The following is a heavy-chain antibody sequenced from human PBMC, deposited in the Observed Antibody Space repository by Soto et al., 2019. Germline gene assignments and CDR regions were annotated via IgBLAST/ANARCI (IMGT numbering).Heavy chain of an antibody. J-gene: IGHJ4*02. CDR3: ARGLGGARTYFDY. V-gene: IGHV1-3*01. Sequence: ASVKVSCKASGYTFTSYGMHWVRQAPGQRLEWMGWINAGNGNTKYSQKFQGRVTITRDTSASTAYMELSSLRSEDSAVYYCARGLGGARTYFDYWGQGTLVTVSS. D-gene: IGHD3-10*01. CDR1: GYTFTSYG. CDR2: INAGNGNT.